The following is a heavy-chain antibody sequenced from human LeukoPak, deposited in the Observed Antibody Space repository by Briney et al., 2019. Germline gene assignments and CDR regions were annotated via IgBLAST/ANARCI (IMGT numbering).Heavy chain of an antibody. CDR2: INHSGST. J-gene: IGHJ6*03. V-gene: IGHV4-34*01. CDR3: ARGSPGPRYYYYYYYMDV. Sequence: SETLSLTCAVYGGSFSGYYWSWIRQPPGKGLEWIGEINHSGSTNYNPSLKSRVTISVDTSKNQFSLKLSSVTAADTAVYYRARGSPGPRYYYYYYYMDVWGKGTTVTVSS. CDR1: GGSFSGYY. D-gene: IGHD1/OR15-1a*01.